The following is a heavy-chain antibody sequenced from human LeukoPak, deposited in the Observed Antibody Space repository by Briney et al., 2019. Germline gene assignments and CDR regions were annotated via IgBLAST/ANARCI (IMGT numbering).Heavy chain of an antibody. CDR2: ISSSSSYI. CDR3: ARVPGGGYMDV. J-gene: IGHJ6*03. CDR1: GFTFSSYS. V-gene: IGHV3-21*01. Sequence: GGSLTLSCAASGFTFSSYSMNWVRQAPGKGLEWVSSISSSSSYIYYADSVKGRFTISRDNAKNSLYLQMNSLRAKDTAVYYCARVPGGGYMDVWGKGTTVTVSS. D-gene: IGHD3-10*01.